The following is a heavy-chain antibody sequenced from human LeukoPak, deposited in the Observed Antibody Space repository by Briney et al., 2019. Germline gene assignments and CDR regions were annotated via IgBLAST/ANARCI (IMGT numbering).Heavy chain of an antibody. CDR3: ARGAPTGYAISSGRYDY. CDR1: RNTFTKYY. V-gene: IGHV1-46*01. D-gene: IGHD6-6*01. Sequence: ASVKVSCKASRNTFTKYYMHWVRQAPGQGLQWMEDINASTGTTTYAQKFQGRVTMTRDTSTSTVYMELRSLRSDDSAVYYCARGAPTGYAISSGRYDYWGQGTLVTVSS. CDR2: INASTGTT. J-gene: IGHJ4*02.